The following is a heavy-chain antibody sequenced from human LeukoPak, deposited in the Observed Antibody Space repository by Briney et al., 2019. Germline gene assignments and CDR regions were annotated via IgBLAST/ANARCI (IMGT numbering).Heavy chain of an antibody. Sequence: ASVKVSCKASGYTFTSYDINWVRQATGQGLEWMGWMNPNSGNTGYAQKFQGRVTITRNTSISTAYMELSSLRSEDTAVYYCARVYGGHPYYYYYYMDVWGKGTTVTISS. J-gene: IGHJ6*03. V-gene: IGHV1-8*01. CDR3: ARVYGGHPYYYYYYMDV. CDR1: GYTFTSYD. CDR2: MNPNSGNT. D-gene: IGHD4-23*01.